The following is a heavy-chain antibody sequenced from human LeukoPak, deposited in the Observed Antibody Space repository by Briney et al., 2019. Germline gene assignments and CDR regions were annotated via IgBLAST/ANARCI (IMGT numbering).Heavy chain of an antibody. CDR2: VNRDGSET. CDR1: GFALSSHW. V-gene: IGHV3-7*03. D-gene: IGHD2/OR15-2a*01. CDR3: ARSNGMDV. Sequence: GGSLRLSCAASGFALSSHWMTWVRQVPGRGPEWVANVNRDGSETYYLDSVKGRFTISKDNAKNSLYLQMNSLRAEDTALYHCARSNGMDVWGQGTTVIVSS. J-gene: IGHJ6*02.